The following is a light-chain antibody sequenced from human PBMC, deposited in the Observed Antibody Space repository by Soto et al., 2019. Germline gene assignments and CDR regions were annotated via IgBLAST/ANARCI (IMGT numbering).Light chain of an antibody. V-gene: IGKV2-40*01. CDR2: TVS. CDR3: MQRIDFPYT. J-gene: IGKJ2*01. Sequence: DIVITQTPLSLPVTPGEPASISCRSSQSLLDTDDGITYLDWYLQKPGRSPQLLIYTVSYRAAGVPVRFSGSGSGTDFTLKISRVEAEDVGLHYCMQRIDFPYTFGQGTKVDIK. CDR1: QSLLDTDDGITY.